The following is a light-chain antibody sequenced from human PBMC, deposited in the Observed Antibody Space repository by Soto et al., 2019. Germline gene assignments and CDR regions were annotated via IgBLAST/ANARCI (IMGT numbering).Light chain of an antibody. V-gene: IGKV3-20*01. Sequence: IVLPYSPDHLYLSPGERATLSCRASQRVSSSYLAWYQQKAGRAPRLLIYAASSRATGIPDRFSGGGSGTDFTLLISKQEPRDCAVDSSQQLDRFGQGTKVDI. CDR1: QRVSSSY. J-gene: IGKJ1*01. CDR3: QQLDR. CDR2: AAS.